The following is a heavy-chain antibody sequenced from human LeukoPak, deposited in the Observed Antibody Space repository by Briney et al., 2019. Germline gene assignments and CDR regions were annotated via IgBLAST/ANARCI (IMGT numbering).Heavy chain of an antibody. V-gene: IGHV3-48*01. CDR2: ISSSSSTI. Sequence: GGSLRLSXAASGFSFKTYSMNWVRQAPGKGLEGVSYISSSSSTIYYADSVKGRFTISRDNAKNSLYLQMNSLRAEDTAVYYCARQYYYYMDVWGKGTTVTVSS. J-gene: IGHJ6*03. CDR1: GFSFKTYS. CDR3: ARQYYYYMDV.